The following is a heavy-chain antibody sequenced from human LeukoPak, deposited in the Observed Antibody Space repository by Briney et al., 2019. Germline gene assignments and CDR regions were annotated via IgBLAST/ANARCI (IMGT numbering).Heavy chain of an antibody. V-gene: IGHV4-34*01. CDR1: GGSFSGYY. CDR3: ARGSIAARLRWFDP. D-gene: IGHD6-6*01. J-gene: IGHJ5*02. Sequence: SETLSLTYAVYGGSFSGYYWSWIRQPPGKGPDWIGEINHSGSTNYNPSPKSRVTISVDTSKNQFSLKLSSVTAADTAVYYCARGSIAARLRWFDPWGQGTLVTVSS. CDR2: INHSGST.